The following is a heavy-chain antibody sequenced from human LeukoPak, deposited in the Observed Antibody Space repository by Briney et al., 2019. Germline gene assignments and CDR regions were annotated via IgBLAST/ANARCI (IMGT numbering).Heavy chain of an antibody. CDR2: INPSGGST. D-gene: IGHD4-17*01. Sequence: ASVKVSCKASGYTFTSYYMHWVRQAPGQGLEWMGIINPSGGSTSYAQKFQGRVTMTRDMSTSTVYMELSSLRSEDTAVYYCATRIHCGDYIFDYWGQGTLVTVSS. J-gene: IGHJ4*02. CDR3: ATRIHCGDYIFDY. CDR1: GYTFTSYY. V-gene: IGHV1-46*01.